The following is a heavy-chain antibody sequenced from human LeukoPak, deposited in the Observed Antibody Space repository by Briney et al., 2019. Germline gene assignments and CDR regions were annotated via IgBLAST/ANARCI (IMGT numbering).Heavy chain of an antibody. CDR3: ATQTNKYSSSYFDY. V-gene: IGHV4-38-2*02. D-gene: IGHD6-6*01. CDR1: GYSISSGYY. J-gene: IGHJ4*02. Sequence: SETLSLTCTVSGYSISSGYYWGWIRQPPGKGLEWIWSIYHSGSTYYNPSLKSRVTISVDTSKNQFSLKLSSVTAADTAVYYCATQTNKYSSSYFDYWGQGTLVTVSS. CDR2: IYHSGST.